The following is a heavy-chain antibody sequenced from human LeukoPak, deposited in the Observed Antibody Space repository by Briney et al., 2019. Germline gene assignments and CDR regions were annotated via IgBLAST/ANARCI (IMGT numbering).Heavy chain of an antibody. CDR2: IYSGGST. Sequence: GGSLRLSCAASGFTVSSNYMSWVRQAPGKGLEWVSVIYSGGSTYYADSVKGRFTISRDNSKNTLYLQMNSLRAGDTAVYYCARGANYGDYVFAYWGQGTLVTVSS. J-gene: IGHJ4*02. V-gene: IGHV3-66*01. CDR1: GFTVSSNY. CDR3: ARGANYGDYVFAY. D-gene: IGHD4-17*01.